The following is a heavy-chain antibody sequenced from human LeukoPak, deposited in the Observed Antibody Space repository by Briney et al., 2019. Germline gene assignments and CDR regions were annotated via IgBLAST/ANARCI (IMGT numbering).Heavy chain of an antibody. D-gene: IGHD6-19*01. CDR1: GDTFSSYA. CDR3: ARGRRAGSIYYYGMDV. J-gene: IGHJ6*02. CDR2: IIPIFGTA. Sequence: SVKVSCKASGDTFSSYAISWVRQAPGQGLEWMGGIIPIFGTANYAQKFQGRVAMTRNTSISTAYMELSSLRSEDTAVYYCARGRRAGSIYYYGMDVWGQGTTVTVSS. V-gene: IGHV1-69*05.